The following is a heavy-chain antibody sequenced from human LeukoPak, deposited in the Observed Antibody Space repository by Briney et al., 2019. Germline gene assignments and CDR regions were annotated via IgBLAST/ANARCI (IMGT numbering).Heavy chain of an antibody. D-gene: IGHD5-18*01. CDR1: GFTFSSYG. Sequence: PGRSLRLSCAASGFTFSSYGMHWVRQAPGKGLEWVAVISYDGSNKYYADSVKGRFTISRDNSKNTLYLQMNSLRAEDTAVYYCARVSREGYSYGFVDYWGQGTLVTVSS. CDR2: ISYDGSNK. CDR3: ARVSREGYSYGFVDY. V-gene: IGHV3-30*03. J-gene: IGHJ4*02.